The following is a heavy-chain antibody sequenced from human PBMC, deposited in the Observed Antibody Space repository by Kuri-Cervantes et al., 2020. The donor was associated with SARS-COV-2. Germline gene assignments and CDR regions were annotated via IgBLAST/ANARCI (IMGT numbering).Heavy chain of an antibody. CDR3: ARAFLRGGSDY. V-gene: IGHV3-74*01. CDR2: TNTDGSST. J-gene: IGHJ4*02. D-gene: IGHD1-26*01. Sequence: LPLTCAASGFTFSNYWMHWVRQAPGKGLEWVSRTNTDGSSTSYADSVKGRFTISRDNAKNTLYLQMNSLRAEDTAVYYCARAFLRGGSDYWGQGTLVTVSS. CDR1: GFTFSNYW.